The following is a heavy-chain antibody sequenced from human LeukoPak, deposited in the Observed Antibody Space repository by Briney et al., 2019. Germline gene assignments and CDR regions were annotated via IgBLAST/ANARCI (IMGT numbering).Heavy chain of an antibody. J-gene: IGHJ4*02. CDR2: ISYDGSNK. CDR3: AKDHEVATGSSWYFDY. V-gene: IGHV3-30*18. D-gene: IGHD6-13*01. Sequence: GGPLRLSCEASGFTFITYGMHWVRQAPAKGLDWVAVISYDGSNKYSADSVKGRFTISRDNSKNTLYLQMSSLIAEDTAMYYGAKDHEVATGSSWYFDYWGQGTLVTVSS. CDR1: GFTFITYG.